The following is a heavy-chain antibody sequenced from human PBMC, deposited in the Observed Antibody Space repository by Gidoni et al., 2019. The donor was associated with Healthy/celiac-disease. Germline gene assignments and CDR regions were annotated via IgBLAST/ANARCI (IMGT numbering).Heavy chain of an antibody. CDR3: AKDHKAVAGNDRTDY. D-gene: IGHD6-19*01. Sequence: VQLLESGGVLLQPGGSLRLYCAASGFPFLRDAMSWVRQAPGKGLEWVSAISGSGGSTYYADSVKGRFTISRDNSKNTLYLQMHSLRAEDTAVYYCAKDHKAVAGNDRTDYWGQGTLVTVSS. V-gene: IGHV3-23*01. J-gene: IGHJ4*02. CDR1: GFPFLRDA. CDR2: ISGSGGST.